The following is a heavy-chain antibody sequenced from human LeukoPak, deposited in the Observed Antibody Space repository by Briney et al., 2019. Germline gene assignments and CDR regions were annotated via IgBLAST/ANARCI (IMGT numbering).Heavy chain of an antibody. D-gene: IGHD2-2*01. CDR3: ARGEVPAANYYYYMDV. CDR1: GYTFTSYD. J-gene: IGHJ6*03. Sequence: ASVKVSCKASGYTFTSYDINWVRQATGQGLEWMGWMNPNGGNTGYAQKFQGRVTMARNTSISTAYMELSSLRSEDTAVYYCARGEVPAANYYYYMDVWGKGTTVTVSS. V-gene: IGHV1-8*01. CDR2: MNPNGGNT.